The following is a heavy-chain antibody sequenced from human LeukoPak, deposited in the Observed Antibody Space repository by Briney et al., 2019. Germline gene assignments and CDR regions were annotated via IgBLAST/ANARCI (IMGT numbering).Heavy chain of an antibody. D-gene: IGHD2-21*02. V-gene: IGHV4-59*08. CDR2: IYYSGST. CDR3: ASAEATYCGGDCLIVSSGMDV. Sequence: NASETLSLTCTVSGGSISSYYWNWIRQPPGKGLEYIGYIYYSGSTNYNPSLKSRVTISVDTSKNQFSLRLSSVTAADTAVYYCASAEATYCGGDCLIVSSGMDVWGQGTTVTVSS. J-gene: IGHJ6*02. CDR1: GGSISSYY.